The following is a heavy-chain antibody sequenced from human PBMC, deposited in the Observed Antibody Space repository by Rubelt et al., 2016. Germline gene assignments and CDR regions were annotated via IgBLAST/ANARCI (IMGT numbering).Heavy chain of an antibody. J-gene: IGHJ4*02. CDR1: GFTFSNYG. V-gene: IGHV3-21*01. Sequence: EVQLVESGGGVVQPGRSLRLSCAASGFTFSNYGMHWVRQAPGKGLEWVSAISTSTSYIFYADSVKGRFTISRDNSKNTLYLQMNSLRAEDTAVYFCARNGGDSWGQGTLVTVSS. CDR2: ISTSTSYI. CDR3: ARNGGDS.